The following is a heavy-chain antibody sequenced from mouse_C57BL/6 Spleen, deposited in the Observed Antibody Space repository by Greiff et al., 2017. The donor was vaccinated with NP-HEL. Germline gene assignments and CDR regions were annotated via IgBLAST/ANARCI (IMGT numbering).Heavy chain of an antibody. Sequence: QVQLQQPGAELVRPGSSVKLSCKASGYTFTSYWMDWVKQRPGQGLEWIGNIYPSDSETHYNQKFKDKATLTVDKSSSTAYIQRSSLTSDDSAVYYCAREGKYGYDAMDYWGQGTSVTVSS. CDR2: IYPSDSET. V-gene: IGHV1-61*01. J-gene: IGHJ4*01. CDR1: GYTFTSYW. CDR3: AREGKYGYDAMDY. D-gene: IGHD5-1-1*01.